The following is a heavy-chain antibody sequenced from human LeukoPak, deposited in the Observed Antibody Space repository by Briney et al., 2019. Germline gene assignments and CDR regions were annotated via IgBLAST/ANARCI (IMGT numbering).Heavy chain of an antibody. CDR1: GYTFTSYG. D-gene: IGHD3-3*01. V-gene: IGHV1-18*01. CDR2: ISAYNGNT. CDR3: ARGYDFWSRKTTQNNWFDP. Sequence: ASVKVSCKASGYTFTSYGISWVRQAPGQGLEWMGWISAYNGNTNYAQKLQGRVTMTTDTSTSTAYMELRSLRSDDTAVYYCARGYDFWSRKTTQNNWFDPWGQGTLVTVS. J-gene: IGHJ5*02.